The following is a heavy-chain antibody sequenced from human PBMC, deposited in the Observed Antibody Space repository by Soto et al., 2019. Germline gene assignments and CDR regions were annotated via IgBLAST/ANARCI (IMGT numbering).Heavy chain of an antibody. J-gene: IGHJ4*02. V-gene: IGHV3-23*01. CDR2: ITDSGDNS. CDR3: ARPSNNYVAH. D-gene: IGHD4-4*01. Sequence: WGSLLLSCAATGFAFSSYAVTWVRQAPGKGLECISAITDSGDNSIYAGSVRGRFTMSRDNSNNIVYLQMNSLRVEDTAMYYCARPSNNYVAHWGQGTLVTVSS. CDR1: GFAFSSYA.